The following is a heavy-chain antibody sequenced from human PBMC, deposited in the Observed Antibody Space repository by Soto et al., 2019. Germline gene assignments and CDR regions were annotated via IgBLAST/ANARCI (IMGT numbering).Heavy chain of an antibody. V-gene: IGHV4-39*01. CDR2: IYYSGST. CDR1: GGSISSSSYY. D-gene: IGHD6-13*01. J-gene: IGHJ4*02. Sequence: QLLESGPGLVKPSETLSLTCTVSGGSISSSSYYWGWIRQPPGKGLEWIGSIYYSGSTYYNPSLKSRVTISVDTSKNQFSLKRGAVTAADTAVYYCATSRSWLFDYWGQGTLVTVSS. CDR3: ATSRSWLFDY.